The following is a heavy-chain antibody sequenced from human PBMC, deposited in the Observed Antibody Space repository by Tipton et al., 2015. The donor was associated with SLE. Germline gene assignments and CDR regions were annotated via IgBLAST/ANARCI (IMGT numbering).Heavy chain of an antibody. CDR2: IYQRGSTYYTRGST. CDR3: ARAAGRDGYRSSWAPVAY. V-gene: IGHV4-38-2*02. D-gene: IGHD6-13*01. CDR1: GYSISSGFY. J-gene: IGHJ4*02. Sequence: TLSLTCTVSGYSISSGFYWAWIRQPPGKGLEWIGFIYQRGSTYYTRGSTYYNPSLKSRVTISVDTSKNQFSLKLSSVTAADTAVYYCARAAGRDGYRSSWAPVAYWGQGTLFAVSS.